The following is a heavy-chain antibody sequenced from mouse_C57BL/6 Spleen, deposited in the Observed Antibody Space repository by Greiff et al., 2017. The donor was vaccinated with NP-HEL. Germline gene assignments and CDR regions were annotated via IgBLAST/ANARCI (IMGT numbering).Heavy chain of an antibody. D-gene: IGHD3-2*02. CDR3: AGELRLRYFDY. CDR2: INPSNGGT. Sequence: VQLQQPGTELVKPGASVKLSCKASGYAFTSYWMHWVKQRPGQGLEWIGNINPSNGGTNYNEKFKSKATLTVDKSSSTAYMQLSSLTSVDSAVYYCAGELRLRYFDYWGQGTTLTVSS. CDR1: GYAFTSYW. J-gene: IGHJ2*01. V-gene: IGHV1-53*01.